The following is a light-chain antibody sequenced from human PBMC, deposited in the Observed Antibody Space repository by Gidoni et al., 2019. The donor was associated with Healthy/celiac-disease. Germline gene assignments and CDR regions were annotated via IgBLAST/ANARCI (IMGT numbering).Light chain of an antibody. V-gene: IGLV1-44*01. CDR1: SSNIGKNT. Sequence: QSVLTQPPSASGPPGQRVPMSCSGSSSNIGKNTVNWYQQLPGTAPKLLIYSNSQRPSGVPDRFSGSKSGTSASLAISGLQSEDEADYYCAAWDDSLNGRNWVFGGGTKLTVL. J-gene: IGLJ3*02. CDR3: AAWDDSLNGRNWV. CDR2: SNS.